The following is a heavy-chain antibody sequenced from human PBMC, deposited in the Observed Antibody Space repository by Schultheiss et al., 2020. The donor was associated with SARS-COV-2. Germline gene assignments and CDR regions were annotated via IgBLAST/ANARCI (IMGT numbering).Heavy chain of an antibody. CDR3: ASGGMTTVTTKGY. J-gene: IGHJ4*02. CDR1: GFTFSSYW. D-gene: IGHD4-17*01. CDR2: IKQDGSEK. V-gene: IGHV3-7*01. Sequence: GSLRLSCAASGFTFSSYWMSWVRQAPGKGLEWVANIKQDGSEKYYVDSVKGRFTISRDNAKNSLYLQMNSLRAEDTAVYYCASGGMTTVTTKGYWGQGTLVTVSS.